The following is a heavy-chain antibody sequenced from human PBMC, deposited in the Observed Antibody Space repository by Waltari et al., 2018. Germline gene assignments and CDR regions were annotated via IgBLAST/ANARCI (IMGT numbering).Heavy chain of an antibody. CDR2: IQYHGGDI. J-gene: IGHJ5*02. V-gene: IGHV3-30*02. Sequence: VDLVESGGGVVKPGGSLKLACAVSGLTFSSFGFLWVRQAPGRGLEWLSFIQYHGGDIDYEDSVKGRFIVSRDNSKNTLYLQMNSLRAEDTAVYYCAKENWFDPWGQGTLVTVSS. CDR3: AKENWFDP. CDR1: GLTFSSFG.